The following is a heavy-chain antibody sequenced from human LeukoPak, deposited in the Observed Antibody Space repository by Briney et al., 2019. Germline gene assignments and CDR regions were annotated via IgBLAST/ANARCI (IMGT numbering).Heavy chain of an antibody. CDR2: IYTSGST. J-gene: IGHJ4*02. CDR3: AGTRFPMWEYQDY. Sequence: PSQTLSLTCTVSGGSISSGSYYWSWIRQPAGKGLEWIGRIYTSGSTNYNPSLKSRVTISVDTSKNQFSLKLSSVTAADTAVYYCAGTRFPMWEYQDYWGQGTLVTVSS. V-gene: IGHV4-61*02. D-gene: IGHD1-26*01. CDR1: GGSISSGSYY.